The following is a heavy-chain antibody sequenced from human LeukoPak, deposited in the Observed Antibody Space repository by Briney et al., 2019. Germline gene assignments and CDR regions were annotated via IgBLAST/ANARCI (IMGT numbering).Heavy chain of an antibody. CDR1: GYSISSGYY. Sequence: KPSETLSLTCTVSGYSISSGYYWSWIRQPPGRGLEWIGYIYYSGSTNYNPSLKSRVTISVVTSKNQFSLKLSSVTAADTAVYYCARGFETGSIDYWGQGTLVTVSS. V-gene: IGHV4-61*01. D-gene: IGHD3-9*01. CDR2: IYYSGST. J-gene: IGHJ4*02. CDR3: ARGFETGSIDY.